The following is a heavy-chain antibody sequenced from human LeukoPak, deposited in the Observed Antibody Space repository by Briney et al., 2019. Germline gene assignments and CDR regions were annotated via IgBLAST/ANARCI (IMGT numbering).Heavy chain of an antibody. J-gene: IGHJ4*02. Sequence: SETLSLTRTVSGGSISSSSYYWGWIRQPPGKGLEWIGSIYYSGSTYYNPSLKSRVTISVDTSKNQFSLKLSSVTAADTAVYYCARQGTMVRGVDYWGQGTLVTVSS. CDR1: GGSISSSSYY. CDR2: IYYSGST. CDR3: ARQGTMVRGVDY. D-gene: IGHD3-10*01. V-gene: IGHV4-39*01.